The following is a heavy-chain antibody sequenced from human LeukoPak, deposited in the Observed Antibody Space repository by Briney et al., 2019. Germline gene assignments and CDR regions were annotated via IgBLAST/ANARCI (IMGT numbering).Heavy chain of an antibody. D-gene: IGHD2-2*02. J-gene: IGHJ6*03. CDR1: GFTFSSYW. V-gene: IGHV3-7*01. Sequence: GGSLRLSCAASGFTFSSYWMSWVRQAPGKGLEWVANIKQDGSEKYYVDSAKGRFTISRDNAKNSLYLQMNSLRAEDTAVYYCARVWCSSTSCYSTPPDYMDVWGKGTTVTVSS. CDR2: IKQDGSEK. CDR3: ARVWCSSTSCYSTPPDYMDV.